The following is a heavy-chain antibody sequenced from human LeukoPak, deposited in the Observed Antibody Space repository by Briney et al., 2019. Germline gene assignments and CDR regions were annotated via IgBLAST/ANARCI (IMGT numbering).Heavy chain of an antibody. CDR2: ISTYNGDT. J-gene: IGHJ4*02. CDR1: GYTFTSYG. CDR3: ARSDYVWGIQSRAGPVDH. D-gene: IGHD3-16*01. V-gene: IGHV1-18*01. Sequence: ASVKVSCKASGYTFTSYGISWVRQAPGQGLEWMGWISTYNGDTNYAQKLQGRVTMTTDTSTSTAYMELRSLRSDDTAVYYCARSDYVWGIQSRAGPVDHWGQGTLVTVSS.